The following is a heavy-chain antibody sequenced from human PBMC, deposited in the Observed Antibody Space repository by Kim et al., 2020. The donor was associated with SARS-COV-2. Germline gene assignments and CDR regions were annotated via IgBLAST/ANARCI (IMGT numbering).Heavy chain of an antibody. J-gene: IGHJ4*02. D-gene: IGHD6-13*01. CDR3: ASEFVAAAPFDY. V-gene: IGHV3-33*01. Sequence: YAASVKGRFTITRENSKNTLYLKMNSLRDEDTAVYYCASEFVAAAPFDYWGQGTLVTGSS.